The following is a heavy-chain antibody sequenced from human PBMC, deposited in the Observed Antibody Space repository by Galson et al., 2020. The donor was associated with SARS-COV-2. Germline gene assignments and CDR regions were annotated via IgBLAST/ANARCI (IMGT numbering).Heavy chain of an antibody. J-gene: IGHJ4*02. V-gene: IGHV1-3*01. Sequence: ASVKVSCKASGYTFNSYLIHWVRQAPAQRLEWMGWINPDNGNTKYSQEFQGRVTITRDTSATTVYMELSSPRSEDTAVYYCARDLDSSVWYGLDNWGQGTLVTVSS. CDR3: ARDLDSSVWYGLDN. CDR2: INPDNGNT. D-gene: IGHD6-19*01. CDR1: GYTFNSYL.